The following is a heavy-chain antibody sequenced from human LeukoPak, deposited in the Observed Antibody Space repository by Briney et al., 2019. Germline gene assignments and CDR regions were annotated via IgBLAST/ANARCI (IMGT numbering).Heavy chain of an antibody. CDR2: INTNTGNP. D-gene: IGHD3-16*02. Sequence: GASVKVFCKASGYTFTSYAMNWVRQAPGQGLEWMGWINTNTGNPTYAQGFTGRFVFSLDTSVSTAYLQISSLKAEDTAVYYCARESDYVWGSYRPLGGMDVWGQGTTVTVSS. J-gene: IGHJ6*02. CDR3: ARESDYVWGSYRPLGGMDV. CDR1: GYTFTSYA. V-gene: IGHV7-4-1*02.